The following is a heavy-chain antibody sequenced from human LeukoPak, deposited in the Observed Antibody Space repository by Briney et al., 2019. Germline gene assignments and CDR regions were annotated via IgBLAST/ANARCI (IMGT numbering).Heavy chain of an antibody. Sequence: GGSLRLSCAASGFTFSSYGMSWVRQAPGKGLEWVSAISGSGGSTYYADSVKGRFTISRDNSKNTLYLQMNSLRAEDTAVYYCAKGRYKYSSSWYLFDYWGQGTLVTVSS. CDR1: GFTFSSYG. CDR2: ISGSGGST. D-gene: IGHD6-13*01. V-gene: IGHV3-23*01. CDR3: AKGRYKYSSSWYLFDY. J-gene: IGHJ4*02.